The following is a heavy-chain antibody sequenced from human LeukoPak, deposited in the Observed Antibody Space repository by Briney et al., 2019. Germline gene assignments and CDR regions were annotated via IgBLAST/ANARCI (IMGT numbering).Heavy chain of an antibody. CDR2: IDPSDSYT. Sequence: GESLKISCKGSGYSFTSYWTSWVRQMPGKGLEWMGRIDPSDSYTNYSPSFQGHVTISADKSISTAYLQWSSLKASDTAMYYCARLLRSTVDFDYWGQGTLVTVSS. J-gene: IGHJ4*02. CDR1: GYSFTSYW. D-gene: IGHD1-26*01. V-gene: IGHV5-10-1*01. CDR3: ARLLRSTVDFDY.